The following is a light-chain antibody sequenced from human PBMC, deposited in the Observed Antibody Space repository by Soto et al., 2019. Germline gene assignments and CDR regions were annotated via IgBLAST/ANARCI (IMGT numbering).Light chain of an antibody. CDR3: RQYNNWPPIT. CDR2: GAS. Sequence: DIVLTQSPGTLSMIPGERASLSCRAIQSVSNNYLAWYQQKPGQAPRLLIYGASNRATGIPARFSGSGSGTEFTLTISSLQSEDFAVYYCRQYNNWPPITFGQGTRLEIK. V-gene: IGKV3D-15*01. CDR1: QSVSNN. J-gene: IGKJ5*01.